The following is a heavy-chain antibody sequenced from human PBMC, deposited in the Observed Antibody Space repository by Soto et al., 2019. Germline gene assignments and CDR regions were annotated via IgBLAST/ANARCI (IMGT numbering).Heavy chain of an antibody. V-gene: IGHV1-18*01. CDR1: GYTFTSYG. J-gene: IGHJ6*03. D-gene: IGHD2-15*01. CDR3: ARWGPVDYYYYYYMDV. Sequence: ASVKVSCKASGYTFTSYGISWVRQAPGQGLEWMGWISAYNGNTNYAQKLQGRVTMTTDTSTSTAYMELRSLRSDDTAVYYCARWGPVDYYYYYYMDVWGKGTTVTVSS. CDR2: ISAYNGNT.